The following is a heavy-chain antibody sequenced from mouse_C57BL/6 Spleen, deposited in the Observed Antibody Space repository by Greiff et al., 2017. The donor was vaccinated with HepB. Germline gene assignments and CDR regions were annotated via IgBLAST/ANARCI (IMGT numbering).Heavy chain of an antibody. Sequence: QVQLQQPGAELVKPGASVKLSCKASGYTFTSYWMHWVKQRPGQGLEWIGMIHPNSGSTNYNEKFKSKATLTVDKSSSTAYMQLSSLTSEDSAVYYCARDRRLLRILYAMDYWGQGTSVTVSS. CDR3: ARDRRLLRILYAMDY. CDR2: IHPNSGST. CDR1: GYTFTSYW. D-gene: IGHD1-1*01. J-gene: IGHJ4*01. V-gene: IGHV1-64*01.